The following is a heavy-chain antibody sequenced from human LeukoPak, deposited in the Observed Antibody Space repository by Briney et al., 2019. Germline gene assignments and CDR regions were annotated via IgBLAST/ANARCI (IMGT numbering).Heavy chain of an antibody. CDR2: IYSGGRT. J-gene: IGHJ5*02. CDR1: GFTVSSNY. CDR3: ARGRPNWFDP. V-gene: IGHV3-66*01. Sequence: GGSLRLSCAASGFTVSSNYMSWVRQAPGKGLEWVSVIYSGGRTEYADSVKGRFTISRDNSKNTLYLQMNSLRAEDTAVYYCARGRPNWFDPWGQGTLVTVSS. D-gene: IGHD1-1*01.